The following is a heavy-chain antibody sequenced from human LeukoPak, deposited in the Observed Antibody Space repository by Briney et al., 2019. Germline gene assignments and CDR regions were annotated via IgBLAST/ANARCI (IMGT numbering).Heavy chain of an antibody. D-gene: IGHD3-9*01. Sequence: TLSLTCTVSGGSISTYYWSWIRQPPGKALEWLALIYWDDDKRYSPYLKSRLTITKDTSKNQVVLTMTNMDPVDTATYYCAHRMALRYFDWAQGVFDYWGQGALVTVSS. J-gene: IGHJ4*02. CDR2: IYWDDDK. V-gene: IGHV2-5*08. CDR3: AHRMALRYFDWAQGVFDY. CDR1: GGSISTYYW.